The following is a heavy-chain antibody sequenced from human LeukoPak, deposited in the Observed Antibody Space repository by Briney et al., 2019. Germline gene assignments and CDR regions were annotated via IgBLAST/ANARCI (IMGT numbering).Heavy chain of an antibody. V-gene: IGHV1-8*01. CDR2: MNPNSGNT. D-gene: IGHD3-10*01. Sequence: ASVKVSCKASGYTSTIYDINWVRQATGQGLEWMGWMNPNSGNTGYAQKFQGRVTMTRNTSISTAYMELSSLRSEDTAVYYCASSTLYGSGIFYDYWGQGTLVTVSS. CDR3: ASSTLYGSGIFYDY. CDR1: GYTSTIYD. J-gene: IGHJ4*02.